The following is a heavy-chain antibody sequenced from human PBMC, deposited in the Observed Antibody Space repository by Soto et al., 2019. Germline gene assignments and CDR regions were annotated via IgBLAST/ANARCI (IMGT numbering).Heavy chain of an antibody. CDR1: GGTFSSYA. CDR2: IIPIFGTA. D-gene: IGHD6-6*01. Sequence: QVQLVQSGAEVKKPGSSVKVSCKASGGTFSSYAISWVRQAPGQGLEWMGGIIPIFGTANYAQKFQGRVTSTADKSTSTAYLELSSLRSADTAVYYCARDLIHYSSSSLWFDPWGQGTLVTVSS. J-gene: IGHJ5*02. V-gene: IGHV1-69*06. CDR3: ARDLIHYSSSSLWFDP.